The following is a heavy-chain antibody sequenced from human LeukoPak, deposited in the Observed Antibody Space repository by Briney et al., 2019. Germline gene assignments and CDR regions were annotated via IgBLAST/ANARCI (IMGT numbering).Heavy chain of an antibody. V-gene: IGHV1-69*13. CDR3: ARAPRWVNNWFDP. CDR1: GGTFSSYA. J-gene: IGHJ5*02. Sequence: SVKVFCKASGGTFSSYAISWVRQAPGQGLEWMGGIIPIFGTANYAQKFQGRVTITADESTSTAYMELSSLRSEDTAVYYCARAPRWVNNWFDPWGQGTLVTASS. D-gene: IGHD3-16*01. CDR2: IIPIFGTA.